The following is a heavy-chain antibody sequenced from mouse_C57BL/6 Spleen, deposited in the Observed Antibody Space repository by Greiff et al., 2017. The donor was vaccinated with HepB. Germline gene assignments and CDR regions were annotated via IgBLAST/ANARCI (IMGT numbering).Heavy chain of an antibody. CDR1: GFTFSDYY. CDR2: ISNGGGST. D-gene: IGHD1-1*01. V-gene: IGHV5-12*01. CDR3: ARDYYGSSPSYFDV. J-gene: IGHJ1*03. Sequence: EVKLVESGGGLVQTGGSLKLSCAASGFTFSDYYMYWVRQTPEKRLEWVAYISNGGGSTYYQDTLKGRFTISRDNAKNTLYLQMSRLKSEDTAMYYCARDYYGSSPSYFDVWGTGTTVTVSS.